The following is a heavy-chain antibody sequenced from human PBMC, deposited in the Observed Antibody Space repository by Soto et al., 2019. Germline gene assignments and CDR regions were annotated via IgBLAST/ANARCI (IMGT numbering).Heavy chain of an antibody. J-gene: IGHJ6*02. CDR2: IASRSNYI. D-gene: IGHD2-21*01. CDR1: GFTFSDYN. CDR3: ARNRRIAVEMDV. Sequence: VGSLRLSCVAYGFTFSDYNMNWLRQTPGKGLEWVSSIASRSNYIYYADSLKGRFTVSRDNARNSLYLQVDNLRAEDTAVYYCARNRRIAVEMDVWGQGTTVTVSS. V-gene: IGHV3-21*01.